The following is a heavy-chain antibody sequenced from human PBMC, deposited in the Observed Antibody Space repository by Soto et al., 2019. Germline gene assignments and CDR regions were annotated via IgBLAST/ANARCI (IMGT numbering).Heavy chain of an antibody. J-gene: IGHJ4*02. D-gene: IGHD1-1*01. V-gene: IGHV4-4*02. Sequence: QVQLQESGPGLVKPSGTLSLTCAVSGGSISRTDWRSWVRQPPGKGLEWIAEISHSGSTNYNPSLKSRVTMSLDNSKNQFSLNLTSVTAADTAVYYCATRTGPFTWLHWGQGTLVTVSS. CDR3: ATRTGPFTWLH. CDR2: ISHSGST. CDR1: GGSISRTDW.